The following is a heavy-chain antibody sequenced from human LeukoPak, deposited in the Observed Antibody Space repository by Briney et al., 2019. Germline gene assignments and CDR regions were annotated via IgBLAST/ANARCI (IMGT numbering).Heavy chain of an antibody. CDR1: GFTFDDYA. CDR2: ISWNSGSI. CDR3: AKGPLFGVVTSFDY. J-gene: IGHJ4*02. D-gene: IGHD3-3*01. V-gene: IGHV3-9*01. Sequence: GGSLRLSCAASGFTFDDYAMHWVRQAPGKGLEWVSGISWNSGSIGYADSVKGRFTISRDNAKNSLYLQMNSLRAEDTAVYYCAKGPLFGVVTSFDYWGQGTLVTVSS.